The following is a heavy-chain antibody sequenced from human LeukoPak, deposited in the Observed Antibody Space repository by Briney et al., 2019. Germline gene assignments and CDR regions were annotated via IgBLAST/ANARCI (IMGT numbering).Heavy chain of an antibody. CDR2: ISSRSSYI. CDR1: GFTFSNAW. CDR3: AKDLDIVIVPASWFDP. J-gene: IGHJ5*02. Sequence: VGSLRLSCAPSGFTFSNAWMNCGRQAPGKGREWVTSISSRSSYILYADSVKGRFTISRDNAKNSLYLQMNSLRAEDTAVYYCAKDLDIVIVPASWFDPWGQGTLVTVSS. V-gene: IGHV3-21*01. D-gene: IGHD2-2*03.